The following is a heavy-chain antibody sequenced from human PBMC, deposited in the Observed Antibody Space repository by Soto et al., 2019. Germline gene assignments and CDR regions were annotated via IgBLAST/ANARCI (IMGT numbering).Heavy chain of an antibody. J-gene: IGHJ1*01. CDR1: ESTVSRDW. Sequence: EMHLVESGGGLVQTGGSLRLSCAIFESTVSRDWMNWVRQAPGKGLEWVAHINQDGSEKYYVDSVKGRFTISRDNVNNTQYLQMNSLRHADSAIYSCSGGVGDAFWGQGTLVTVSS. V-gene: IGHV3-7*04. CDR3: SGGVGDAF. D-gene: IGHD1-26*01. CDR2: INQDGSEK.